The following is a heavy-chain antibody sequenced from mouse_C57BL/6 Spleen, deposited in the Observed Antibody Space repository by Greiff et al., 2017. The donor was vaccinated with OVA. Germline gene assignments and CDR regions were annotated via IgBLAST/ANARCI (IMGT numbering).Heavy chain of an antibody. J-gene: IGHJ4*01. Sequence: EVKLQESGPELVKPGASVKIPCKASGYTITDYNMDWVKQSHGKSLEWIGDINPNNGGTIYNQKFKGKATFTVDKSSNTAYMELRSLTSEDTAVYWCARLCAMDYWGQGTSVTVSA. CDR2: INPNNGGT. CDR3: ARLCAMDY. V-gene: IGHV1-18*01. CDR1: GYTITDYN.